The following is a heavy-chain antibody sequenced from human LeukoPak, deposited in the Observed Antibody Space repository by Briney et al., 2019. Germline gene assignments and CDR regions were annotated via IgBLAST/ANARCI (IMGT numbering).Heavy chain of an antibody. J-gene: IGHJ4*02. D-gene: IGHD6-13*01. V-gene: IGHV1-18*01. Sequence: ASVKVSCKTSGYTFTSYGISWVRQAPGQGLEWMGWISAYNDNTNFAQNLQGRVTMTTDTSTSTAYMEVKSLRSDDTAVYYCARGWAGLMAAAGTDYFDYWGQGTLVTVSS. CDR2: ISAYNDNT. CDR3: ARGWAGLMAAAGTDYFDY. CDR1: GYTFTSYG.